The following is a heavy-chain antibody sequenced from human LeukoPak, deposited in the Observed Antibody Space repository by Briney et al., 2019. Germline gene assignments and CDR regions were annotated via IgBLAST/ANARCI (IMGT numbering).Heavy chain of an antibody. CDR2: ISSSYSII. J-gene: IGHJ4*02. Sequence: GGSLRLSCAASGFTFSDYYMSWIRQAPGKGLEWVSHISSSYSIIYYADSVKGRFTISRDNAKNSLYLQMNSLRAEDTAVYYCARDIGGMTTDYYFDYWGQGTLVTVSS. CDR1: GFTFSDYY. V-gene: IGHV3-11*01. D-gene: IGHD4-11*01. CDR3: ARDIGGMTTDYYFDY.